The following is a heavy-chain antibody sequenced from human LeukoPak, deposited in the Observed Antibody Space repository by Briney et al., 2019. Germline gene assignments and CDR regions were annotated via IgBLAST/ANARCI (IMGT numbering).Heavy chain of an antibody. J-gene: IGHJ4*02. CDR1: GFTFSSYE. V-gene: IGHV3-48*03. Sequence: PGGSLRLSCAASGFTFSSYEMNWVSQAPGKGLEWVSYISSSGSTIYYADSVKGRFTISRDNAKNSLYLQMNSLRAEDTAVYYCARDPPSYSSSWYGENYWGQGTLVTVSS. CDR3: ARDPPSYSSSWYGENY. D-gene: IGHD6-13*01. CDR2: ISSSGSTI.